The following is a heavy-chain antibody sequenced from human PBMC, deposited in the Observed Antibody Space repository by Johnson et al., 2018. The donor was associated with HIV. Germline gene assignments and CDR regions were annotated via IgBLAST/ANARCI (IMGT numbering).Heavy chain of an antibody. CDR2: ISYDGGSK. CDR1: GFTFSSYP. D-gene: IGHD5-18*01. V-gene: IGHV3-30*04. CDR3: ARLPSGYSRDDLDI. Sequence: QVQLVESGGGVVQPGRSLRLSCAASGFTFSSYPMHWVSQAPGKGLEWVAIISYDGGSKYYADSVKGRFTVSRNNSKNTLYLQINSLRPEDTAVYYCARLPSGYSRDDLDIWGQGTMVTVSS. J-gene: IGHJ3*02.